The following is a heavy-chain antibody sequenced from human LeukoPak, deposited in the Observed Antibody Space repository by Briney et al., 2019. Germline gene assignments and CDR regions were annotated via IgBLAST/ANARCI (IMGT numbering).Heavy chain of an antibody. D-gene: IGHD1-14*01. CDR2: IYNGGSA. J-gene: IGHJ4*02. CDR1: GASVSNYY. CDR3: ARQPIGPYYFDY. Sequence: NPSETLSLTCTVSGASVSNYYWSWIRQPAGKGLEWIGRIYNGGSANYNPSPQSRISMSVDTSKNQSSLRLKSVTAADTAVYYCARQPIGPYYFDYWGQGTLVTVSS. V-gene: IGHV4-4*07.